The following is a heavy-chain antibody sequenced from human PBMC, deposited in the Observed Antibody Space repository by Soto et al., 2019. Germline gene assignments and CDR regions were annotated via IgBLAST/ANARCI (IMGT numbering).Heavy chain of an antibody. J-gene: IGHJ4*02. D-gene: IGHD4-17*01. CDR2: IINSGATT. CDR3: AKDWPGTSSVTSDF. V-gene: IGHV3-23*01. CDR1: GFDFSTYD. Sequence: EVHLLESGGTLVQPGGSLRLSCAASGFDFSTYDMTWVRQAPGKGLEWVSAIINSGATTYYADSVKGRFTISRDNSRNTLYLQMNSLRADDTAMYYCAKDWPGTSSVTSDFWGQGTLVTVSS.